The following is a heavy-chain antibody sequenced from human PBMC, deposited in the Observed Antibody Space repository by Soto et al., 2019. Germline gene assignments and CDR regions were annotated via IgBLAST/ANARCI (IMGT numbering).Heavy chain of an antibody. V-gene: IGHV4-4*09. CDR1: GGSMRGQH. Sequence: QVQLQESGPGLVKPSETLSLTCTVSGGSMRGQHWSWIRQPPGKGLEWIGHHSDSTNYNPSLKSRITIATVTSKTQFSLKLSSVTAADTAVYYCATYTVGEGGRGYWGQGTLVTVSS. J-gene: IGHJ4*02. D-gene: IGHD3-16*01. CDR2: HHSDST. CDR3: ATYTVGEGGRGY.